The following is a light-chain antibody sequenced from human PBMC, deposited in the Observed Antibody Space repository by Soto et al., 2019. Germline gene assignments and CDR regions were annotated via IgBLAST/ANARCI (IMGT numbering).Light chain of an antibody. V-gene: IGLV6-57*02. Sequence: NFMLTQPHSVSESPGKTVTISCTGSSGNVASKYVQWYQQRPGSAPTTVIYENDQRPSGVPDRFSGSIDASSNSASLTISGLQTEDEADYYCQSHDSSNVIFGGGTKLTVL. CDR2: END. J-gene: IGLJ2*01. CDR3: QSHDSSNVI. CDR1: SGNVASKY.